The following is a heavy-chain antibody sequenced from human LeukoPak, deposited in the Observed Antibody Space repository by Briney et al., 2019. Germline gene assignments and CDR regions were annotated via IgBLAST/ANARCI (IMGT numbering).Heavy chain of an antibody. D-gene: IGHD3-10*01. Sequence: SVKVSCKASGGTFSSYAISWVRQAPGQGLEWMGGIIPIFGTANYAQKFQGRVTITADESTSTAYMELSSLRPEDTAVYYCATGSYYYGSGSYYPWGYFDYWGQGTLVTVSS. CDR2: IIPIFGTA. J-gene: IGHJ4*02. V-gene: IGHV1-69*13. CDR1: GGTFSSYA. CDR3: ATGSYYYGSGSYYPWGYFDY.